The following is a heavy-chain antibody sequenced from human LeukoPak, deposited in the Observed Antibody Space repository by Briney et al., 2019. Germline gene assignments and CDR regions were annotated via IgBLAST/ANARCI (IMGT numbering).Heavy chain of an antibody. CDR3: ARDRGGTMRV. Sequence: SETLSLTCTVSGGSISNYYWSWVRQPAGKGLEWIGRVYTSGNANYNPSLKSRVTMSVDTSKNQFSLKLSSVTAADTAVYYCARDRGGTMRVWGQGTLVTVSS. CDR1: GGSISNYY. D-gene: IGHD3-22*01. V-gene: IGHV4-4*07. CDR2: VYTSGNA. J-gene: IGHJ4*02.